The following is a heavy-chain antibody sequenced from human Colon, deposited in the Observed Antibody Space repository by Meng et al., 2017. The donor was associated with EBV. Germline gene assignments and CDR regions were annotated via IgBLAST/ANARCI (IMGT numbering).Heavy chain of an antibody. J-gene: IGHJ5*02. CDR1: GGSISSGGYY. CDR2: IYYSGST. V-gene: IGHV4-30-4*01. D-gene: IGHD3-22*01. CDR3: ARSAMISAWFDP. Sequence: QVHLQWAGPGLVKPSQTLSLTCAVSGGSISSGGYYWSWIRQPPGKGLEWIGYIYYSGSTYYIPSLKSRVTISVDTAKNQFSLKLSSVTAADTAVYYCARSAMISAWFDPWGQGTLVTVSS.